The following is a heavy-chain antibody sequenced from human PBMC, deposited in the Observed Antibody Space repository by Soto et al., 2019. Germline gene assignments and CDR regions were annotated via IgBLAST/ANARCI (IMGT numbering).Heavy chain of an antibody. D-gene: IGHD3-16*01. J-gene: IGHJ5*02. CDR1: GFIFNIYT. CDR2: ISSSGTDI. CDR3: ARALGGSNPPGEFDT. Sequence: PGGSLRLSCAASGFIFNIYTLTWVRQAPGKGLEWVSSISSSGTDIYHADSVKGRFTISRDNANTFLYLQMNSLRAEDTAMYYCARALGGSNPPGEFDTWGQGTLLSISS. V-gene: IGHV3-21*06.